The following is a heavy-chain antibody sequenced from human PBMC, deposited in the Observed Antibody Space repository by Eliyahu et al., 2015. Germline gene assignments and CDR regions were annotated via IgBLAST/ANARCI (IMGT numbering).Heavy chain of an antibody. J-gene: IGHJ6*02. V-gene: IGHV1-69*01. CDR3: ARERAVVPYYYYYYGMDV. D-gene: IGHD4-23*01. CDR2: IIPIFGTA. CDR1: GXXFSSXA. Sequence: QVQLVQSGAEVKKPGSSVKVXCKASGXXFSSXAISWVRQAPGQGLEWMGGIIPIFGTANYAQKFQGRVTITADESTSTAYMELSSLRSEDTAVYYCARERAVVPYYYYYYGMDVWGQGTTVTVSS.